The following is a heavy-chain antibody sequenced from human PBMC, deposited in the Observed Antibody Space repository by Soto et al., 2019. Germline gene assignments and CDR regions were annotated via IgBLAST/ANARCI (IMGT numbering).Heavy chain of an antibody. CDR2: IIPIFGIA. J-gene: IGHJ6*02. V-gene: IGHV1-69*13. D-gene: IGHD2-2*01. CDR3: AREDRDRETGLVPAAIDGMDV. Sequence: AAVKVSCKACGGTFSRYSITWVRQAPGHGLEWIGRIIPIFGIASYAQKFQGRVTITADESTSTAYMELSSLRSDDTAVYYCAREDRDRETGLVPAAIDGMDVWG. CDR1: GGTFSRYS.